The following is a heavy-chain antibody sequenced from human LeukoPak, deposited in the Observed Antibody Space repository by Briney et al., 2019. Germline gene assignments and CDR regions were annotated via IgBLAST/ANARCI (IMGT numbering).Heavy chain of an antibody. Sequence: GGSLRLSCAASGFTFSSYSMNWVRQAPGKGLEWVSSISSSSSYIYYADSVKGRFTISRDNAENSLYLQMNSLRAEDTAVYYCARDEDPIVGATNVDYWGQGTLVTVSS. CDR2: ISSSSSYI. CDR3: ARDEDPIVGATNVDY. CDR1: GFTFSSYS. J-gene: IGHJ4*02. D-gene: IGHD1-26*01. V-gene: IGHV3-21*01.